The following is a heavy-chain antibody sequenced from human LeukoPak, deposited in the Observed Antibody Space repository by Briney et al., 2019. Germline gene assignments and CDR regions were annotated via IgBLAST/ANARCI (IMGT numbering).Heavy chain of an antibody. CDR2: INHSGST. CDR3: ARDDRALWAYYFDY. D-gene: IGHD3-22*01. Sequence: SETLSLTCAVYGGSFSGYYWSWIRQPPGKGLEWIGEINHSGSTNYNPSLKSRVTISVDTSKNQFSLKLSSVTAADTAVYYCARDDRALWAYYFDYWGQGTLVTVSS. J-gene: IGHJ4*02. V-gene: IGHV4-34*01. CDR1: GGSFSGYY.